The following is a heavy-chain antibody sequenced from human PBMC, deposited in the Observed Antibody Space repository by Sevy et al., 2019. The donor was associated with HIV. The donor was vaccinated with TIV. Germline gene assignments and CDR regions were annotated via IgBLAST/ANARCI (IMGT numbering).Heavy chain of an antibody. CDR2: IKSKTDGGTT. CDR1: GFTFSNAW. Sequence: GGSLRLSCAASGFTFSNAWMSWVRQAPGKGLEWVGRIKSKTDGGTTDYAAPVKGRFTISRDDSKNTLYLQMNSLKTEDAAVYYCTTDISVPGGSSLTSHFDYWGQGTLVTVSS. CDR3: TTDISVPGGSSLTSHFDY. D-gene: IGHD6-13*01. J-gene: IGHJ4*02. V-gene: IGHV3-15*01.